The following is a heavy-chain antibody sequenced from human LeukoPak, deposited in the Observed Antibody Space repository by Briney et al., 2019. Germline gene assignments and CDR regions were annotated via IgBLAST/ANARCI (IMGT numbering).Heavy chain of an antibody. V-gene: IGHV3-74*01. J-gene: IGHJ4*02. Sequence: PGRSLRLSCAASGFSFYNYWMHWVRQAPGKGLVWVSRINSDGSRMTYADSVKGRFTISRDNAKNTLFLQINSLRVEDTAVYYCVRDGGGYSSGYGTFDYWGQGTLVTVSS. D-gene: IGHD5-18*01. CDR3: VRDGGGYSSGYGTFDY. CDR2: INSDGSRM. CDR1: GFSFYNYW.